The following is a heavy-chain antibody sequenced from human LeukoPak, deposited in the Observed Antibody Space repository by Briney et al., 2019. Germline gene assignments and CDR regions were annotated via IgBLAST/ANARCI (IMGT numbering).Heavy chain of an antibody. V-gene: IGHV4-30-4*08. CDR2: IYYSGST. CDR3: ARGLVRGDYFDY. J-gene: IGHJ4*02. Sequence: KTSETLSLTCTVSGGSIRSSYYYWGWIRQPPGKGLEWIGYIYYSGSTYYNPSLKSRVTISVDTSKNQFSLKLSSVTAADTAVYYCARGLVRGDYFDYWGQGTLVTVSS. CDR1: GGSIRSSYYY. D-gene: IGHD3-10*01.